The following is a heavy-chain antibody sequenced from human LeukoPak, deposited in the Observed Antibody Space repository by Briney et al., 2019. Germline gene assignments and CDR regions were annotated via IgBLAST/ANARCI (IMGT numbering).Heavy chain of an antibody. CDR1: GFTLSNYG. CDR3: ARDSGWSNHYFDY. J-gene: IGHJ4*02. Sequence: PGGSLRLSCAASGFTLSNYGMNWVRQAPGKGLEWVSTISSTSGYIYYADSVKGRFTISRDNAKNSLYLQMNSLRAEDTAVYYCARDSGWSNHYFDYWGQGSLVTVSS. CDR2: ISSTSGYI. D-gene: IGHD2-15*01. V-gene: IGHV3-21*01.